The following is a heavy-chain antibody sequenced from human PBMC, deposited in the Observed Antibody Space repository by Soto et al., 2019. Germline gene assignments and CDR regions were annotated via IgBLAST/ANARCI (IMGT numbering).Heavy chain of an antibody. J-gene: IGHJ6*02. V-gene: IGHV4-59*01. CDR1: GGSISGYY. Sequence: SETLSLTCTVPGGSISGYYWSWIRQAPGKGLEYIGYIYYRGSTNYNPSLKSRVTMSVDTSRNQFSLKVNSVNAADTAVYYCARQQLLPFYYSLDVWGQGTTVTVSS. CDR2: IYYRGST. D-gene: IGHD6-13*01. CDR3: ARQQLLPFYYSLDV.